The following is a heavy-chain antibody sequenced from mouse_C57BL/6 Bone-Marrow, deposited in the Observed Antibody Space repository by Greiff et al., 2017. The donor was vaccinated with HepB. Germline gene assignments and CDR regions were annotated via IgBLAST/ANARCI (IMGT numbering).Heavy chain of an antibody. CDR1: GFTFSSYA. J-gene: IGHJ1*03. CDR3: ARVGATVRVCYFDV. Sequence: EVQLVESGGGLVKPGGSLKLSCAASGFTFSSYAMSWVRQTPEKRLEWVATISDGGSYTYYPDNVKGRFTISRDNAKNNLYLQMSHLKSEDTAMYYCARVGATVRVCYFDVWGTGTTVTVSS. CDR2: ISDGGSYT. D-gene: IGHD1-1*01. V-gene: IGHV5-4*01.